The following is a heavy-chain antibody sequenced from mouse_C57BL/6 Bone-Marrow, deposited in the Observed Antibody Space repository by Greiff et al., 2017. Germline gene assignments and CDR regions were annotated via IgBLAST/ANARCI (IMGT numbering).Heavy chain of an antibody. J-gene: IGHJ4*01. CDR3: AFYDGYYGAMDY. Sequence: QVQLKQSGAELVRPGTSVKVSCKASGYAFTNYLIEWVKQRPGQGLEWIGVINPGSGGTNYNEKFKGKATLTADKSSSTAYMQLSSLTSEDSAVYFCAFYDGYYGAMDYWGQGTSVTVSS. CDR2: INPGSGGT. D-gene: IGHD2-3*01. CDR1: GYAFTNYL. V-gene: IGHV1-54*01.